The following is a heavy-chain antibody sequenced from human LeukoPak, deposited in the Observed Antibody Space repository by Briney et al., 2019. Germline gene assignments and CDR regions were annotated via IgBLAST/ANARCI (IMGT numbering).Heavy chain of an antibody. CDR1: GYSFTTYG. CDR2: INPNSGGT. Sequence: ASVKVSCKASGYSFTTYGISWVRQAPGQGLEWMGWINPNSGGTNYAQKFQGRVTMTRDTSISTAYMELSRLRSDDTAVYYCARDVGLSSDYWGQGTLVTVSS. V-gene: IGHV1-2*02. CDR3: ARDVGLSSDY. J-gene: IGHJ4*02. D-gene: IGHD1-26*01.